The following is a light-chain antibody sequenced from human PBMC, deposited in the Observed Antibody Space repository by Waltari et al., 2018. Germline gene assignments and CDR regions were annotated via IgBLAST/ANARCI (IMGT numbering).Light chain of an antibody. J-gene: IGKJ4*01. Sequence: DIVMTQSPDSLAVSLGERATINCKSSPSILYSSNNKKYLAWYQQKPGQSPKLLIYWASTRESGVPDRFSGSGSGTDFTLTISSLQTEDVAVYYCQQYYSTPFTFGGGTKVEIK. V-gene: IGKV4-1*01. CDR1: PSILYSSNNKKY. CDR2: WAS. CDR3: QQYYSTPFT.